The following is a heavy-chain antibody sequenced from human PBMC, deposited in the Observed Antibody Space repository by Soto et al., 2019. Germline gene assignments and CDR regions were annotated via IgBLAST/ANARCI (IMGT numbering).Heavy chain of an antibody. V-gene: IGHV4-61*01. CDR1: GGSVSSDLHY. CDR2: VYHSGGA. CDR3: ARFTQGDV. J-gene: IGHJ6*02. Sequence: PSETLSLTCTVSGGSVSSDLHYWSWIRQPPGKGLEWIGYVYHSGGAKYSPSLKSRVTISIDTSKNQFSLKLNSVTAADTAVYYCARFTQGDVWGQGTKGTVSS.